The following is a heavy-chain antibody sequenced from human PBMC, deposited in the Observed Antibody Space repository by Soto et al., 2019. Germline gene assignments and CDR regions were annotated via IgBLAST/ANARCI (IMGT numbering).Heavy chain of an antibody. CDR2: IYYSGSN. V-gene: IGHV4-31*03. Sequence: QVQLQESGPGLVKPSQTLSLTCTVSGGSISSGGYYWSWIRQHPGKGLEWIGYIYYSGSNYYNPSLKSRVTISVDTSKNQFSLKLSSVTAADTAVYYCARSLSPYGSSTSCPSGAFDIGGQGTMVTVSS. J-gene: IGHJ3*02. CDR3: ARSLSPYGSSTSCPSGAFDI. D-gene: IGHD2-2*01. CDR1: GGSISSGGYY.